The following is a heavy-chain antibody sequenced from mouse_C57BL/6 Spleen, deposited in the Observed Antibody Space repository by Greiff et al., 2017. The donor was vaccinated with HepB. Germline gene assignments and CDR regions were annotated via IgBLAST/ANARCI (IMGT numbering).Heavy chain of an antibody. CDR2: IDPSDSET. V-gene: IGHV1-52*01. D-gene: IGHD2-3*01. CDR3: ARSYDGTRDYAMDY. J-gene: IGHJ4*01. Sequence: QVQLQQPGAELVRPGSSVKLSCKASGYTFTSYWMHWVKQRPIQGLEWIGNIDPSDSETHYNQKFKDKATLTVDKSSSTAYMQLSSLTSEDSAVYYCARSYDGTRDYAMDYWGQGTSVTVSS. CDR1: GYTFTSYW.